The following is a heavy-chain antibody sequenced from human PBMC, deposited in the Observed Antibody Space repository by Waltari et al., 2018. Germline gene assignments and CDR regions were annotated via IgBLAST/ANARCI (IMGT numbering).Heavy chain of an antibody. Sequence: QVQLVQSGAEVKKPGASVKVSCKASGYTFTGYYMHWVRQAPGQGLEWMGRINPNSGGTNYAQKFQGRVTMTRDTSISTAYMELSRLRSDDTAVYYCAREAALDGYNDYHDYWGQGTLVTVSS. J-gene: IGHJ4*02. CDR2: INPNSGGT. CDR3: AREAALDGYNDYHDY. CDR1: GYTFTGYY. D-gene: IGHD5-12*01. V-gene: IGHV1-2*06.